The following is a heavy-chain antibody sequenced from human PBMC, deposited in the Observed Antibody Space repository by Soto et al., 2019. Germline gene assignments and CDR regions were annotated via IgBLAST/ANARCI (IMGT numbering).Heavy chain of an antibody. CDR1: GITFKSHS. J-gene: IGHJ4*02. Sequence: PVGALGPSWSTSGITFKSHSMNWVRQAPGKGLEWVSSISSSSSYIYYADSVKGRFTSSRDNAKNSLYLQMNSLRAEDTAVHYCARDKLVAVAAFDYWGQGTLVTVSS. D-gene: IGHD6-19*01. V-gene: IGHV3-21*01. CDR3: ARDKLVAVAAFDY. CDR2: ISSSSSYI.